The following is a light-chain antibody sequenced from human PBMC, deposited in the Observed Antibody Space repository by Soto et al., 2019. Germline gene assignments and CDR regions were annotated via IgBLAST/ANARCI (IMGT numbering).Light chain of an antibody. V-gene: IGLV2-23*01. CDR3: CSYAGSSTV. CDR2: EGS. J-gene: IGLJ2*01. CDR1: SSDFGSYNL. Sequence: QSVLTQPASVSGSPGQSITISCTGTSSDFGSYNLVSWYQQHPGKAPKVMIYEGSNRPSGVSNRFSGSKSGNTASLTISGLQAEDEADYFCCSYAGSSTVFGGGTKITVL.